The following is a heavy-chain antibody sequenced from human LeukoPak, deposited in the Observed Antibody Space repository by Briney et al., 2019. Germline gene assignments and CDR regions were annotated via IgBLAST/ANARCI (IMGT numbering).Heavy chain of an antibody. Sequence: PGRSLRLSCAASGFTFDDYAMHWVRHAPGKGLEWASGISWNSGSIGYADSVKGRFTISRDNAKNSLYLQMNSLRAEDTALYYCAKGRNPGYSSGWYDYWGQGTLVTVSS. CDR1: GFTFDDYA. D-gene: IGHD6-19*01. J-gene: IGHJ4*02. V-gene: IGHV3-9*01. CDR2: ISWNSGSI. CDR3: AKGRNPGYSSGWYDY.